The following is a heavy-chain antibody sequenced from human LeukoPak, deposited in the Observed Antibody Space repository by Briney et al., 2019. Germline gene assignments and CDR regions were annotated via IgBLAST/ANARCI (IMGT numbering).Heavy chain of an antibody. Sequence: ASVKVSCKASGYTFTSYGISWVRQAPGQGLEWMGWISAYNGNTNYAQKLQGRVTMTTDTSTSTAYMEPRSLRSDDTAVYYCARSGYDFWSGYSSLYYFDYWGQGTLVTVSS. V-gene: IGHV1-18*01. D-gene: IGHD3-3*01. CDR1: GYTFTSYG. CDR3: ARSGYDFWSGYSSLYYFDY. CDR2: ISAYNGNT. J-gene: IGHJ4*02.